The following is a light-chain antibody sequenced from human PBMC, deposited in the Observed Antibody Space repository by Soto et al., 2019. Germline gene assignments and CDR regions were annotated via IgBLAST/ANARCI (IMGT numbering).Light chain of an antibody. CDR1: ESLLHRNGNKL. V-gene: IGKV2-28*01. CDR2: LVS. J-gene: IGKJ1*01. Sequence: IVMTQSPLSLTVTPGESASISCTSSESLLHRNGNKLLDWYLQKPGQSPQLLIYLVSRRAPGVPDRFSGGGSGSDFTLTISRVEAEDVGVYYCMQGRQSPRTFGQGDRVESK. CDR3: MQGRQSPRT.